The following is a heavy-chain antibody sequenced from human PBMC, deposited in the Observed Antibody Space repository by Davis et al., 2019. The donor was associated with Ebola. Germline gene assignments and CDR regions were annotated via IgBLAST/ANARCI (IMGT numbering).Heavy chain of an antibody. Sequence: GESLKISCKGSGYSFTSYWISWVRQMPGKGLEWMGRIDPSDSYTNYSPSFQGHVTISADKSISTAYLQWSSLKASDTAMYYCARRIVGATGYNWFDPWGQGTLVTVSS. V-gene: IGHV5-10-1*01. D-gene: IGHD1-26*01. CDR2: IDPSDSYT. J-gene: IGHJ5*02. CDR3: ARRIVGATGYNWFDP. CDR1: GYSFTSYW.